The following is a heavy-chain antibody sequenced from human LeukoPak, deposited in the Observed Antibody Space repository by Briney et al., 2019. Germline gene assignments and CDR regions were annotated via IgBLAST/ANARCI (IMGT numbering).Heavy chain of an antibody. CDR3: ATSRSGYSYADY. CDR1: GGSISSYY. V-gene: IGHV4-59*08. D-gene: IGHD5-18*01. J-gene: IGHJ4*02. Sequence: SETLSLTCTVSGGSISSYYWSWIRQPLGKGPEWIGYSYYTGSTNYNPSLKSRATISVDTSKNQFSLNLRSVTAADTAMYYCATSRSGYSYADYWGQGTLVTVSS. CDR2: SYYTGST.